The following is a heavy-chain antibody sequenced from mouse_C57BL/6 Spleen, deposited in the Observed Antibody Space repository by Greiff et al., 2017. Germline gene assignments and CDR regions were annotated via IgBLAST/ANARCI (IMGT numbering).Heavy chain of an antibody. CDR1: GYSFTGYY. D-gene: IGHD1-1*01. Sequence: VQLQQSGPELVKPGASVKISCKASGYSFTGYYMNWVKQSPEKSLEWIGEINPSTGGTTYNQTFKAKATLTVDKSSSTAYMQLKSLTSEDSAVYYCARSAAYYYGSSYGFAYWGQGTLVTVSA. CDR2: INPSTGGT. V-gene: IGHV1-42*01. CDR3: ARSAAYYYGSSYGFAY. J-gene: IGHJ3*01.